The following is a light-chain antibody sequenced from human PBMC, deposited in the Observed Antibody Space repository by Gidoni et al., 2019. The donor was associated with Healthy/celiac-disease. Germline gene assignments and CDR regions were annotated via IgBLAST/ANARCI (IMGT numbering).Light chain of an antibody. V-gene: IGKV1-39*01. Sequence: DPQVTQSPSSLSASVGDRVTITCRASQSIGSCLNWYQQKPGKAPKQLIYAASSLQSGVPSRFSGSRSGTDFTLTISSLQPEDFATYYSQQSYSTPLSTFGQXTKLEIK. CDR2: AAS. CDR1: QSIGSC. J-gene: IGKJ2*02. CDR3: QQSYSTPLST.